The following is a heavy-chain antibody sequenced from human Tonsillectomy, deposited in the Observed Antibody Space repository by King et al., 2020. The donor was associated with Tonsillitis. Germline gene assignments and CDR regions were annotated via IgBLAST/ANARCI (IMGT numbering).Heavy chain of an antibody. CDR3: AGHLYYFGSGSYLGY. CDR2: IIPILGIA. Sequence: QLVQSGAEVKKPGSSVKVSCKASGGPFSSYAISWVRQAPGQGFEWMGRIIPILGIANYAQKFQGRVTITADKSTSTAYMELSSLRSEDTAVYYCAGHLYYFGSGSYLGYWGQGTLVTVSS. V-gene: IGHV1-69*09. J-gene: IGHJ4*02. CDR1: GGPFSSYA. D-gene: IGHD3-10*01.